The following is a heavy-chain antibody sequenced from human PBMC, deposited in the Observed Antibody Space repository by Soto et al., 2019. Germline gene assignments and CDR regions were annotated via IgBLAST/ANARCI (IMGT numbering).Heavy chain of an antibody. D-gene: IGHD3-3*01. CDR1: GYTFTSYG. V-gene: IGHV1-18*01. CDR2: ISAYNGNT. J-gene: IGHJ4*02. CDR3: ARAGITIFGVVIMYFDY. Sequence: ASVKVSCKASGYTFTSYGISWVRQAPGQGLEWMGWISAYNGNTNYAQKLQGRVTMTTDTSTSTAYMELRSLRSDDTAVYYCARAGITIFGVVIMYFDYWGQGTLVTSPQ.